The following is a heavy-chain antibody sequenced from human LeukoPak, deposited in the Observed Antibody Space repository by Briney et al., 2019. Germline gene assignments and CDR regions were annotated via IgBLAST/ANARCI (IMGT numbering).Heavy chain of an antibody. CDR1: GYTFTSYG. CDR2: ISAYNGNT. V-gene: IGHV1-18*01. D-gene: IGHD3-3*01. J-gene: IGHJ3*02. Sequence: ASVKVSCKASGYTFTSYGISWVRQAPGQGLEWMGWISAYNGNTNYAQKLQGRVTMTTDTSTGTAYMELRSLRSDDAAVYYCARVYDFWSGSIHSRGAFDIWGQGTMVTVSS. CDR3: ARVYDFWSGSIHSRGAFDI.